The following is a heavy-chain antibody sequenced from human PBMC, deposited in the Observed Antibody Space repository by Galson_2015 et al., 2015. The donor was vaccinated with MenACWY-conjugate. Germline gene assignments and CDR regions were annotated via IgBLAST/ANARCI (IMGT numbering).Heavy chain of an antibody. V-gene: IGHV5-51*03. CDR1: GYSFSNYW. D-gene: IGHD5-12*01. CDR3: ARRMATIPSFDF. J-gene: IGHJ4*02. Sequence: QSGAAVKKPGESLRISCKGSGYSFSNYWIAWVRQVPGKGLEWMGIIYAGDSETRYSPSFRGQVTISADKSISTAYLEWSSLKASDTAMYYCARRMATIPSFDFWGQGTLVTVSS. CDR2: IYAGDSET.